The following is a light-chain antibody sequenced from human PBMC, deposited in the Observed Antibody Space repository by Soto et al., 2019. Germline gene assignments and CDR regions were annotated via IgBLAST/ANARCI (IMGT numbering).Light chain of an antibody. J-gene: IGLJ2*01. CDR1: TRDIGAYDF. V-gene: IGLV2-8*01. Sequence: QSVLIQPLSASGSPGQSVTISCTGTTRDIGAYDFVAWYQQHPGKAPKLVIYEVTRRPSGVTDRFSGSKSGNTASLTVSGLQAEDEAVYYCRSYAGSMIFGGGSKLTVL. CDR3: RSYAGSMI. CDR2: EVT.